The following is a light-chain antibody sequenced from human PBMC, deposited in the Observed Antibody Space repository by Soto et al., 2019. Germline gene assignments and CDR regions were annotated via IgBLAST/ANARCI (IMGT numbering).Light chain of an antibody. CDR3: QQYNNWPET. V-gene: IGKV3-15*01. Sequence: EILLTQSPGTLSLSPGERATLSCRASQRVSSTYLAWYQQKPGQAPRLLIYGTSSRATGIPARFSGSGSGTEFTLTISSLQSEDFAVYYCQQYNNWPETFGQGTKVDIK. J-gene: IGKJ1*01. CDR2: GTS. CDR1: QRVSSTY.